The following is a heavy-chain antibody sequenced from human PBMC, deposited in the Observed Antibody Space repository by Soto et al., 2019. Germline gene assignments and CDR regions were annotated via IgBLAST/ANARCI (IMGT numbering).Heavy chain of an antibody. V-gene: IGHV3-30*04. J-gene: IGHJ5*02. CDR2: ISHDGSNK. CDR1: GFTFSSYA. D-gene: IGHD6-19*01. Sequence: SLTISSAASGFTFSSYAMHLVRQAPGKGLEWVAVISHDGSNKYHADSVKGRFTISRDNSKNTLYLQMNSLRPEDTAVYYCAKSSSGSSGGNWFDPWGQGTLVTVSS. CDR3: AKSSSGSSGGNWFDP.